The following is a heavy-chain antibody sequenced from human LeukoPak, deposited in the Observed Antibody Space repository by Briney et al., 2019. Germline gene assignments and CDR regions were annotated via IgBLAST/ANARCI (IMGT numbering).Heavy chain of an antibody. CDR1: GGSISSYY. Sequence: SETLSLTCTVSGGSISSYYWNWIRQPPGKGLEWIGYIYYSGSTNYNPSLKSRVTISVDTSKNQFSLKLSSVTAADTAVYYCARALDLLFDYWGQGTLVTVSS. CDR3: ARALDLLFDY. J-gene: IGHJ4*02. D-gene: IGHD2-21*01. V-gene: IGHV4-59*01. CDR2: IYYSGST.